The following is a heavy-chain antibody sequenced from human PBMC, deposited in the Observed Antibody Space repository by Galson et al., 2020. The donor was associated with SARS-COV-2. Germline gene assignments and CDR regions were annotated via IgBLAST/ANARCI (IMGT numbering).Heavy chain of an antibody. D-gene: IGHD1-26*01. J-gene: IGHJ4*02. CDR3: VSGSGTSPP. Sequence: GGSLRLSCAASGFTFGNYWMSWVRQAPGKGLEWVANMNQDGSATYYLDSVGGRFTISRDNAKNSLYLQMNSLRVEDTAVYYCVSGSGTSPPWGQGTLVTVSS. CDR2: MNQDGSAT. CDR1: GFTFGNYW. V-gene: IGHV3-7*01.